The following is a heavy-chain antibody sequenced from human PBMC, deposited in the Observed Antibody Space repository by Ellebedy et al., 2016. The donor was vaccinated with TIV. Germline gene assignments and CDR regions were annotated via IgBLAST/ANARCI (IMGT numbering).Heavy chain of an antibody. CDR2: IDPSGGST. CDR3: ARDSGANFLGLSFGL. D-gene: IGHD4/OR15-4a*01. Sequence: AASVKVSCKASGYTFTSYYMHWVRQAPGQGLEWMGVIDPSGGSTDYAQKFQGRVTITADESTSTAYMELSSLRSEDTAVYYCARDSGANFLGLSFGLWGRGTLVTVSS. CDR1: GYTFTSYY. V-gene: IGHV1-46*01. J-gene: IGHJ2*01.